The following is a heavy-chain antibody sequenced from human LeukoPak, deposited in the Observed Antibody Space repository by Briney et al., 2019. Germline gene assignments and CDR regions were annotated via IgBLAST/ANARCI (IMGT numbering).Heavy chain of an antibody. CDR1: GGSISSSSYY. D-gene: IGHD1-26*01. V-gene: IGHV4-39*07. CDR2: IYYSGST. CDR3: ARDWSSGSYYE. Sequence: SETLSLTCAVSGGSISSSSYYWGWIRQPPGKGLEWIGSIYYSGSTYYNPSLKSRVTISVDTSKNQFSLKLSSVTAADTAVYYCARDWSSGSYYEWGQGTLVTVSS. J-gene: IGHJ4*02.